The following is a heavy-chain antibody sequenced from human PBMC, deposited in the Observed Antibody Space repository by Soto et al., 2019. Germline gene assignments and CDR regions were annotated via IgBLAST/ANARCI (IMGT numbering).Heavy chain of an antibody. CDR3: ALTRITIFGVVRNAFDI. D-gene: IGHD3-3*01. V-gene: IGHV1-24*01. CDR1: GYTLTELS. Sequence: SSVKVSCKVSGYTLTELSMHWVRQAPGKGLEWMGGFDPEDGETIYAQKFQGRVTMTEDTSTDTAYMELSSLRSEDTAVYYCALTRITIFGVVRNAFDIWGQGTMVTVSS. J-gene: IGHJ3*02. CDR2: FDPEDGET.